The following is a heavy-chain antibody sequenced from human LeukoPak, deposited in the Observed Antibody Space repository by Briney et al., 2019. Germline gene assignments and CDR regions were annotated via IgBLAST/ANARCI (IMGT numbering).Heavy chain of an antibody. Sequence: GGSLRLSCAASGFTFSSYWMHWVRQAPGKGLVWVSRINSDGSGTTYADSVKGRFTISRDNAKNTLYLQMNSLRAEDTAVYYCARTAYDSSAYYDYWGQGILVTVSS. V-gene: IGHV3-74*01. CDR1: GFTFSSYW. D-gene: IGHD3-22*01. J-gene: IGHJ4*02. CDR3: ARTAYDSSAYYDY. CDR2: INSDGSGT.